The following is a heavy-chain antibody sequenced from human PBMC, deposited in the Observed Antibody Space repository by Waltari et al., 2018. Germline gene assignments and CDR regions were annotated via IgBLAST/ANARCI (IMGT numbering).Heavy chain of an antibody. Sequence: EVQLVESGGHLVQPGGSLRLSCAASGFIFSAYEMNWVRQAPGKGLEWLSVSGIGGSYLFYADSVKGRFTIYRDDAENSVYLQMDSLRVEDTAVYYCARDESGDVDLDYWGQGTLVTVSS. V-gene: IGHV3-48*03. CDR3: ARDESGDVDLDY. CDR1: GFIFSAYE. D-gene: IGHD5-12*01. CDR2: SGIGGSYL. J-gene: IGHJ4*02.